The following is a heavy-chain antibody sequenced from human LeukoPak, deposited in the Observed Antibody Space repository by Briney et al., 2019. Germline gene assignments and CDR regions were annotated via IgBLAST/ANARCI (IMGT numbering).Heavy chain of an antibody. Sequence: SETLSLTCTVSGTSISRHYWSWLRQSAGLGLEWLGYISTTGSATYNPSLDGRITMSEDTSQNQLSLTLSSVTAADTAVYFCARQDGLWVGDLGGWFDFWGQGIQVTVSS. V-gene: IGHV4-4*09. D-gene: IGHD3-10*01. CDR1: GTSISRHY. CDR2: ISTTGSA. CDR3: ARQDGLWVGDLGGWFDF. J-gene: IGHJ5*01.